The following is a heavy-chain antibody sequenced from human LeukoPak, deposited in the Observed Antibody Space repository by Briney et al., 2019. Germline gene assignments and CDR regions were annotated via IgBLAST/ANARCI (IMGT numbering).Heavy chain of an antibody. J-gene: IGHJ4*02. CDR1: GGSISSSSYY. V-gene: IGHV4-39*07. CDR3: ARAPYCSGGSCALNY. Sequence: PSETLSLTCTVSGGSISSSSYYWGWIRQSPGEGLEWIVSIYYSGSTYYNPSLKSRVTISVDTSKNQFSLKLSSVTAADTAVYYCARAPYCSGGSCALNYWGQGTLVTVSS. CDR2: IYYSGST. D-gene: IGHD2-15*01.